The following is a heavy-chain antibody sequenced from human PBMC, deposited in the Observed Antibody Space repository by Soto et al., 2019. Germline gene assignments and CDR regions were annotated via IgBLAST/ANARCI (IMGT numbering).Heavy chain of an antibody. J-gene: IGHJ4*02. V-gene: IGHV4-4*02. CDR3: ASLNIEATSTHFDF. Sequence: SETLSLTCAVSSGSISSSTWWTWVRQPPGKGLEWIGEINYSGRTIYNPSLKSRVTISADTSKNQFSLKLNSVTAADTAMYYCASLNIEATSTHFDFWGQGNQVTV. CDR2: INYSGRT. D-gene: IGHD5-12*01. CDR1: SGSISSSTW.